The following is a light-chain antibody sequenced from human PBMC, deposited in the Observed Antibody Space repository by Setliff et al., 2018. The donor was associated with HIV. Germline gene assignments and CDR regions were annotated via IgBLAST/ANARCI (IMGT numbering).Light chain of an antibody. CDR2: DVS. CDR3: SSYTSSTPLYV. J-gene: IGLJ1*01. V-gene: IGLV2-14*03. Sequence: QSVLTQPASVSGSPGQSITISCTGTSSDVGGYNYVSWYQQHPGKAPKLMISDVSNRPSGVSNRCSGSKSGNTASLTISGLQAEDEADYYCSSYTSSTPLYVFGTGTKATVL. CDR1: SSDVGGYNY.